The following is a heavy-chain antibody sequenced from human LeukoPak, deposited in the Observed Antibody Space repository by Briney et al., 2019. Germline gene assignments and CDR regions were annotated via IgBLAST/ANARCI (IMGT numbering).Heavy chain of an antibody. CDR3: AKDQYFDY. V-gene: IGHV3-30*02. CDR1: GFTFKTYT. J-gene: IGHJ4*02. Sequence: GGSLRLSCAASGFTFKTYTMHWVRQAPGKGLEWVAFIRYDGSNKYYADSVKGRFTISRDNSKNTLYLQMNSLRAEDTAVYYCAKDQYFDYWGQGTLVTVSS. CDR2: IRYDGSNK.